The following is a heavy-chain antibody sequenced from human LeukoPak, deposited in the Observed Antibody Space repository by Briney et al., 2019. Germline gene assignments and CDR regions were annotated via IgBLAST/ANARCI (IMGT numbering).Heavy chain of an antibody. Sequence: PSETLSLTCAVYGGSFSGYYWSWIRQPPGKGLEWIGEINHSGSNNYNPSLKSRVTISVNTSKNQFSLKLSSVTAADTAVYYCARGVGYCSSTSCRGGWFDPWGQGTLVTVSS. CDR3: ARGVGYCSSTSCRGGWFDP. V-gene: IGHV4-34*01. CDR2: INHSGSN. D-gene: IGHD2-2*01. J-gene: IGHJ5*02. CDR1: GGSFSGYY.